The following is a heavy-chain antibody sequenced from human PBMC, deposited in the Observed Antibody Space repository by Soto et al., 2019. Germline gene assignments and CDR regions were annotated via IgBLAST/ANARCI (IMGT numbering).Heavy chain of an antibody. V-gene: IGHV6-1*01. CDR3: AGTTSHYWYYMDV. J-gene: IGHJ6*03. Sequence: PSQTLSLTCAISGDSVSSNNVAWNWIRQSPSRGLEWLGRTYYRSRWYNDYAVSVKSRITVNPDTSKNQFSLQLTSVTPEDTAVYYCAGTTSHYWYYMDVWGKGTTVTVSS. CDR1: GDSVSSNNVA. D-gene: IGHD1-7*01. CDR2: TYYRSRWYN.